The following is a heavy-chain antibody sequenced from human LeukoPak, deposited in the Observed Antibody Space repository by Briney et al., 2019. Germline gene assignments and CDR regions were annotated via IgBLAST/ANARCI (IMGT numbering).Heavy chain of an antibody. V-gene: IGHV4-28*01. CDR1: DYSISSSNW. CDR3: ASGYYDGSGYSSTYYYYGVDV. J-gene: IGHJ6*02. D-gene: IGHD3-22*01. Sequence: PSETLSLTCAVSDYSISSSNWWGWARQPPGKGLEWIGYIHYSGTTYYNPSLLSRVTMSVDTSKNQFSLRLSSVTAVDTAVYYCASGYYDGSGYSSTYYYYGVDVWGQGTTVTVSS. CDR2: IHYSGTT.